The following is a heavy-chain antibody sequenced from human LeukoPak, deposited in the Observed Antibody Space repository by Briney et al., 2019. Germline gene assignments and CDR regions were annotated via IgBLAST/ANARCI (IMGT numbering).Heavy chain of an antibody. J-gene: IGHJ4*02. CDR3: AREGGYYLRSIDY. CDR1: GFTFSSYE. Sequence: GGSLRLSCAASGFTFSSYEMNWVRQAPGRGLXXXXYISSTATTMHYADSVMGRFTISRGNAKKSLYLQMNSLRAEDTAVYYCAREGGYYLRSIDYWGQGTLVTVSS. CDR2: ISSTATTM. V-gene: IGHV3-48*03. D-gene: IGHD1-26*01.